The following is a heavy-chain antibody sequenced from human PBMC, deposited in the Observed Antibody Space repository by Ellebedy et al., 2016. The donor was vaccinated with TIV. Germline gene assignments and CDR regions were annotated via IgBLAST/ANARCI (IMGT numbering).Heavy chain of an antibody. D-gene: IGHD3-22*01. V-gene: IGHV4-31*03. Sequence: SETLSLXXTVSGGSISSGGYYWSWIRQHPGKGLEWIGYIYYSGSTYYNPSLKSRVTISVDTSKNQFSLKLSSVTAADTAVYYCARVNYYDSSGYYYFDYWGQGTLVTVSS. CDR1: GGSISSGGYY. J-gene: IGHJ4*02. CDR3: ARVNYYDSSGYYYFDY. CDR2: IYYSGST.